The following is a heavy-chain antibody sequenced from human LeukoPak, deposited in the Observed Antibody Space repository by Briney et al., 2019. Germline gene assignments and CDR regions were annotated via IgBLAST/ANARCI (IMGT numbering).Heavy chain of an antibody. V-gene: IGHV4-59*08. J-gene: IGHJ4*02. CDR3: ARVYGDSTFDY. CDR2: IYYSGSS. Sequence: SETLSLTCTVSGGSMTSYYWSWIRQPPGKGLELMGSIYYSGSSNYKSSLRSRFSISVDTSKNQLSLKLNSVTAADTALYYCARVYGDSTFDYWGQGIRVTVSS. CDR1: GGSMTSYY. D-gene: IGHD4-17*01.